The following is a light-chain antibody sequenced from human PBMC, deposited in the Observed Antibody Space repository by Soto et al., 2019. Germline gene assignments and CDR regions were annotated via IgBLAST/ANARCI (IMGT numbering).Light chain of an antibody. V-gene: IGLV2-14*01. Sequence: QSALTQPASVSGSPGPSITISCTGTSSDVGAYNFVYWYQQHPGKAPKLMIYEVTNRHSGVSNRFSGSKSGNTASLTISGLQAEDEADYYCSLYTSENAYVFGTGTKVTVL. CDR1: SSDVGAYNF. CDR2: EVT. CDR3: SLYTSENAYV. J-gene: IGLJ1*01.